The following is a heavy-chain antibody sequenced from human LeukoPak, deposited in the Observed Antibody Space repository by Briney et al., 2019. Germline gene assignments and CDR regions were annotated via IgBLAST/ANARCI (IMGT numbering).Heavy chain of an antibody. CDR1: GGSISSYY. J-gene: IGHJ4*02. CDR2: ICYSGST. CDR3: ARGESSGYYSPIDY. D-gene: IGHD3-22*01. V-gene: IGHV4-59*01. Sequence: SETLSLTCTVSGGSISSYYWSWIRQPPGKGLEWIGYICYSGSTNYNPSLKSRVTISVDTSKNQFSLKLSSVTAADTAVYYCARGESSGYYSPIDYWGQGTLVTASS.